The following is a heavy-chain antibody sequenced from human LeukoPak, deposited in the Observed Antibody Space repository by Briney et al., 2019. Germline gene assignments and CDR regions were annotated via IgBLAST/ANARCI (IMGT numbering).Heavy chain of an antibody. Sequence: PGGSLRLSCAASGFTFSSYSMNWVRQAPGKGLEWVSSISSSSSYIYYADSVKGRFTISRDNAKNSLYLQMNSLRAEDTAVYYCARDQSPQRLWFGELLSPRDYYYGMDVWGQGTTVTVSS. CDR1: GFTFSSYS. V-gene: IGHV3-21*01. CDR2: ISSSSSYI. CDR3: ARDQSPQRLWFGELLSPRDYYYGMDV. D-gene: IGHD3-10*01. J-gene: IGHJ6*02.